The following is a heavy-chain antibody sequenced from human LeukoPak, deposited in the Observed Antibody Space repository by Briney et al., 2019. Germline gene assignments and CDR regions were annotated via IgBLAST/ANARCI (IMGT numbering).Heavy chain of an antibody. Sequence: PGGSLRLSCAASGFTFSSYAMSCVRQSPGKGVEWVSAMSGSVGSTYYADSVKGRFTIPRDNSKHTLYLQMNSLRAEDTAVYYCANTGPIKQQLVLNYWGQGTRVSVFS. J-gene: IGHJ4*02. V-gene: IGHV3-23*01. CDR3: ANTGPIKQQLVLNY. D-gene: IGHD6-13*01. CDR1: GFTFSSYA. CDR2: MSGSVGST.